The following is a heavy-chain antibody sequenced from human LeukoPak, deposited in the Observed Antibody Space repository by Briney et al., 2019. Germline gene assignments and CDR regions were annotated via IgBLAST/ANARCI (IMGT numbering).Heavy chain of an antibody. CDR1: GFTFDDYS. V-gene: IGHV3-43*02. CDR2: ISGVGGST. CDR3: AKDRVFDANRASYGMDV. Sequence: GGSLSLSCAASGFTFDDYSMHWVRQAPGKCLEWVSLISGVGGSTYYADSVKGRFTIYRGNSKNSPYLQMNSLRTEDTALYYCAKDRVFDANRASYGMDVWGQGTTVTVSS. D-gene: IGHD1-14*01. J-gene: IGHJ6*02.